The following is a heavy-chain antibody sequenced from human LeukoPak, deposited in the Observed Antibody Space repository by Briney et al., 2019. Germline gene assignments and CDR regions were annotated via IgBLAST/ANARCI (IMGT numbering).Heavy chain of an antibody. V-gene: IGHV1-18*01. CDR3: ARANYYDSSGYYRL. CDR1: GYTFTNYG. CDR2: ISAYNVNT. Sequence: ASVKVSCKASGYTFTNYGISWVRQAPGQGLEWMGWISAYNVNTDYAQKFQGRVTMTIDTSTSTAYMELRSLRSDDTAVYYCARANYYDSSGYYRLWGQGTLVTVSS. D-gene: IGHD3-22*01. J-gene: IGHJ4*02.